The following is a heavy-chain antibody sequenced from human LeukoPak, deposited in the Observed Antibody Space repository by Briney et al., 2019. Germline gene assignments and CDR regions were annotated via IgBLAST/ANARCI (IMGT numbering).Heavy chain of an antibody. CDR2: ISSTSTT. V-gene: IGHV3-48*02. CDR1: GFTFGSYT. J-gene: IGHJ3*02. D-gene: IGHD3-22*01. Sequence: PGGSLRLSCAVSGFTFGSYTMNWVRQAPGKGLEWVSHISSTSTTYYADSVKGRFTTSRDNAKNLLYLQMNSLRDEDTALYYCAKDGRYYYDSSGSLWSAFDIWGQGTMVTVSS. CDR3: AKDGRYYYDSSGSLWSAFDI.